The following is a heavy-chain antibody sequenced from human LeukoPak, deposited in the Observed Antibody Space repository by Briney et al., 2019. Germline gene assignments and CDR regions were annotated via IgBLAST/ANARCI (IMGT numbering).Heavy chain of an antibody. CDR2: ISAYNGNT. Sequence: ASVKVSCKASGYTFTGYGISWVRQAPGQGLEWMGWISAYNGNTNYAQKLQGRVTMTTDTSTSTAYMELRSLRSDDTAVYYCARSASDYSNYDWFDPWGQGTLVTVSS. J-gene: IGHJ5*02. V-gene: IGHV1-18*01. CDR1: GYTFTGYG. CDR3: ARSASDYSNYDWFDP. D-gene: IGHD4-11*01.